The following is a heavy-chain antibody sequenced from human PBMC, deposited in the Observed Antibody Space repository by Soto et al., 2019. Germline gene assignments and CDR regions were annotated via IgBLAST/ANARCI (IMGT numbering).Heavy chain of an antibody. CDR2: MYNSGST. Sequence: SATLSLPCTVSGGSVSSTSYYWSWIRQPPGKGLEWIGYMYNSGSTNYKPSLKSRVTISVDTSKNQFSLNLTSVTAADTAVYFCASGVRGWNRGSYYYYGMDVWGQGTMVTVSS. CDR1: GGSVSSTSYY. J-gene: IGHJ6*02. CDR3: ASGVRGWNRGSYYYYGMDV. V-gene: IGHV4-61*01. D-gene: IGHD6-19*01.